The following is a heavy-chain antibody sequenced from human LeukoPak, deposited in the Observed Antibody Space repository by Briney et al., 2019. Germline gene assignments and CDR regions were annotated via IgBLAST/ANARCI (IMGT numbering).Heavy chain of an antibody. CDR1: GYTFTTYD. Sequence: ASVKVSCKASGYTFTTYDINWVRQATGQGLEWMGWMNPNSGNTGYAQKFQGRVTMTRDTSISTAYMELSSLRSEDTAVYYCARGHRIYGTSGGGDWGQGTLVTVSS. D-gene: IGHD3-22*01. J-gene: IGHJ4*02. CDR2: MNPNSGNT. V-gene: IGHV1-8*01. CDR3: ARGHRIYGTSGGGD.